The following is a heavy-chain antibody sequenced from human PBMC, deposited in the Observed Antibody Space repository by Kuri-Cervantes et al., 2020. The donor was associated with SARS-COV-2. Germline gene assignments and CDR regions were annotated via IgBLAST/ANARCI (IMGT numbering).Heavy chain of an antibody. CDR3: AKDRAGVHDF. CDR2: ISGSGGST. V-gene: IGHV3-23*01. J-gene: IGHJ4*02. D-gene: IGHD2-21*01. Sequence: GESLKISCAASGFTFSSYAMSWVRQAPGKGLEWVSAISGSGGSTYYADSVKGRFTISRDNSKNTLYLQMNSLRAEDTAVYYWAKDRAGVHDFWGQGTLVTVSS. CDR1: GFTFSSYA.